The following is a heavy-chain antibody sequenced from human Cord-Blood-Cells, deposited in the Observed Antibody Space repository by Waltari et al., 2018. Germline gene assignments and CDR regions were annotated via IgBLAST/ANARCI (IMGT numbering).Heavy chain of an antibody. CDR2: INPNSGGT. D-gene: IGHD3-10*01. V-gene: IGHV1-2*06. CDR3: ARDLLGDSGDY. CDR1: GYTFTGYY. Sequence: QVQLVQSGAEVKKPGASVKVSCKASGYTFTGYYMHWVRQAPGQGLEWMGRINPNSGGTSYAQKVQGRGTMTRDTSISTAYMELSRLRSDDTAVYYCARDLLGDSGDYWGQGTLVTVSS. J-gene: IGHJ4*02.